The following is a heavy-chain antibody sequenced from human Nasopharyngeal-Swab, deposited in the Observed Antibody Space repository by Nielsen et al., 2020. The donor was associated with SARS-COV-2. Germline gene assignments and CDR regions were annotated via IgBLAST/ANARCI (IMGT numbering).Heavy chain of an antibody. D-gene: IGHD5-24*01. Sequence: GESLKISCAASGFIFSNYWMTWVRQAPGKGLEWVANIKQDGSEMYYVDSVKGRFTISRDNAKNSLYLQMNSLRVEDTAVYSCAREGRDGFDYWGQGTLVTVSS. J-gene: IGHJ4*02. CDR3: AREGRDGFDY. CDR2: IKQDGSEM. CDR1: GFIFSNYW. V-gene: IGHV3-7*01.